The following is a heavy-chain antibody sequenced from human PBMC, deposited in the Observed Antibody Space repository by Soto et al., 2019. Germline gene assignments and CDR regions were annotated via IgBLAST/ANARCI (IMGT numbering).Heavy chain of an antibody. V-gene: IGHV3-33*01. CDR2: IYYDGSNK. J-gene: IGHJ4*02. CDR3: ARHYYRGFCTTPSCHGFDS. Sequence: QLQLVESGGGVVQPGGSLRLSCAASGFTFSNYGMHWVRQAPAKGLEWVAIIYYDGSNKYYADSVKGRFIISRDNSQNTFDLQMHSLRAEDTAVYYCARHYYRGFCTTPSCHGFDSWGQGTLVTVSS. D-gene: IGHD2-2*01. CDR1: GFTFSNYG.